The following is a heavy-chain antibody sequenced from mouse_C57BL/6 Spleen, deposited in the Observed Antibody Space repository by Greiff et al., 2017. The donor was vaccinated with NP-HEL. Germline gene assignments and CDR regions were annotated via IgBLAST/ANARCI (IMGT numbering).Heavy chain of an antibody. CDR2: IYPGDGDT. J-gene: IGHJ2*01. V-gene: IGHV1-82*01. CDR3: ARSVTTVVGPYFDY. Sequence: QVQLQQSGPELVKPGASVKISCKASGYAFSSSWMNWVKQRPGKGLEWIGRIYPGDGDTNYNGKFKGKATLTADKSSSTAYMQLSSLTSEDSAVYFCARSVTTVVGPYFDYWGQGTTLTVSS. D-gene: IGHD1-1*01. CDR1: GYAFSSSW.